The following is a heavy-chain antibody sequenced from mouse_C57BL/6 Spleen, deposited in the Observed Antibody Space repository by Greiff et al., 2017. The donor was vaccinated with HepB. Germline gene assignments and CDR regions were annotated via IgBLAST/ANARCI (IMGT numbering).Heavy chain of an antibody. D-gene: IGHD2-1*01. V-gene: IGHV1-69*01. CDR2: IDPSDSYT. CDR1: GYTFTSYW. CDR3: ARTNYYGNYVPFAY. J-gene: IGHJ3*01. Sequence: VQLQQPGAELVMPGASVKLSCKASGYTFTSYWMHWVKQRPGQGLEWIGEIDPSDSYTNYNQKFKGKSTLTVDKSSSTAYMQLSSLTSEDSAVYYCARTNYYGNYVPFAYWGQGTLVTVSA.